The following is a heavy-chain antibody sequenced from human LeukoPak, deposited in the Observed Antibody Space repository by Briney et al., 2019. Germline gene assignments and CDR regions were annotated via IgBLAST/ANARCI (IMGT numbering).Heavy chain of an antibody. D-gene: IGHD5-24*01. J-gene: IGHJ3*02. Sequence: PGGSLRLSCVPSGITFSSSALSWVRQAPGKGLEWVSTITKSGDQTHYADSVRGLFTISRDIFKNTLYLQMNSLRAEDTAVYHCVKSAGKDGYRDVFDIWGQGTVVTVSS. V-gene: IGHV3-23*01. CDR3: VKSAGKDGYRDVFDI. CDR2: ITKSGDQT. CDR1: GITFSSSA.